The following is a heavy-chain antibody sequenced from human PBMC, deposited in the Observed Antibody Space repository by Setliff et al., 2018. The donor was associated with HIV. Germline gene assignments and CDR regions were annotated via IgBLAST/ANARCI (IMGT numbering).Heavy chain of an antibody. Sequence: SVKVSCKASGGTFSRYAISWVRQAPGQGLEWMGGIIPFLATAHYVHKFQGRLTITADESTSTAYMELSSLTSEDTAVYFCARLMGSGSYYQRPYDYYYYYMDVWGKGTTVTVSS. CDR3: ARLMGSGSYYQRPYDYYYYYMDV. CDR1: GGTFSRYA. V-gene: IGHV1-69*13. CDR2: IIPFLATA. D-gene: IGHD3-10*01. J-gene: IGHJ6*03.